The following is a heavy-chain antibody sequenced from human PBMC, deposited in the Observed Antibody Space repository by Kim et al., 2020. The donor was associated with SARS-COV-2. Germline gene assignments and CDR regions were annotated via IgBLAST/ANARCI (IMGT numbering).Heavy chain of an antibody. D-gene: IGHD1-26*01. CDR1: GGSISSGGYY. CDR2: IYYSGST. CDR3: ARVTGTSSGSYYWYFDL. V-gene: IGHV4-31*03. J-gene: IGHJ2*01. Sequence: SETLSLTCTVSGGSISSGGYYWSWIRQHPGKGLEWIGYIYYSGSTYYNPSLKSRVTISVDTSKNQFSLKLSSVTAADTAVYYCARVTGTSSGSYYWYFDLWGRGTLVTVSS.